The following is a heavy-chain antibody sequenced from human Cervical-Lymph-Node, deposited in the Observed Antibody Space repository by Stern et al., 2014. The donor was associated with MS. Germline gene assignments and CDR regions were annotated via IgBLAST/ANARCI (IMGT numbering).Heavy chain of an antibody. CDR2: IYYSGST. Sequence: VQLVESGPGLVKPSETLSLTCTVSGGSISSSSYYWGWIRQPPGKGLEWIGSIYYSGSTYYNPSLKSRVTIPVDPSKNQFPLKLGSVTAADTAVYYCASPSSDYYYYGMDVWGQGTTVTVSS. V-gene: IGHV4-39*01. CDR1: GGSISSSSYY. CDR3: ASPSSDYYYYGMDV. J-gene: IGHJ6*02.